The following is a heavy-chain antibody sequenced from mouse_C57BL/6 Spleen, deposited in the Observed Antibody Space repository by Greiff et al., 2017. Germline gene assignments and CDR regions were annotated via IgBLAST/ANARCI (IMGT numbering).Heavy chain of an antibody. CDR2: ISGGGSYT. Sequence: EVQLQESGGGLVKPGGSLKLSCAASGFTFSSSAMSWVRQTPEKRLVWVATISGGGSYTYSPDHVKGRFPISSDNAKNNLYLQMSHLKSEDTAMYYCARELGRDYYAMDYWGQGTSVTVSS. D-gene: IGHD4-1*01. V-gene: IGHV5-4*01. CDR1: GFTFSSSA. J-gene: IGHJ4*01. CDR3: ARELGRDYYAMDY.